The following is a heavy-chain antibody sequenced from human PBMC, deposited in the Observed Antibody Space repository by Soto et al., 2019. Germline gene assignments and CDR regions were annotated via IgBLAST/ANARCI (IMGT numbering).Heavy chain of an antibody. V-gene: IGHV1-18*01. CDR3: ARESYSSGWYYYYGMDV. J-gene: IGHJ6*02. CDR1: GYTFTSYG. D-gene: IGHD6-19*01. Sequence: QVQLVQSGAEVKKPGASVKVSCKASGYTFTSYGISWVRQAPGQGLEWMGWISAYNGNTNYAQKIQGRVTMTTDTSTSTAYIELRSLSSDDTAVYYCARESYSSGWYYYYGMDVWGQGTTVTVSS. CDR2: ISAYNGNT.